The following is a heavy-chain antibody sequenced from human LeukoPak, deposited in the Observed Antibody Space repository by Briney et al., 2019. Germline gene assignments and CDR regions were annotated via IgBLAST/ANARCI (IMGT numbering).Heavy chain of an antibody. CDR3: ARDGPDRAAWFDP. CDR1: GYTFSSYG. J-gene: IGHJ5*02. D-gene: IGHD3-22*01. CDR2: ISDYIGNT. V-gene: IGHV1-18*01. Sequence: ASVRVSCKASGYTFSSYGISWVPHAPGQGLEWMGWISDYIGNTNYAQTAQGSVTMTTDPFTSTAYMELRSLRSDDTAVYYCARDGPDRAAWFDPWGQGTLVTVSS.